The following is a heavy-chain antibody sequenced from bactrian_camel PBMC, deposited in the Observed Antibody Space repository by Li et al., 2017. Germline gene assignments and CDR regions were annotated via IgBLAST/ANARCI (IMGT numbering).Heavy chain of an antibody. CDR1: GFTFSSYR. Sequence: HVQLVESGGGLVQPGGSLRLSCAASGFTFSSYRMYWVRQAPGKGLEWVSAIYPDGSSTLYADSVRGRFTISRDNAENTMYLQMNSLKAEDTAVYYCAAEGDYSDIDVGADFGYWGQGTQVHRL. D-gene: IGHD4*01. J-gene: IGHJ6*01. CDR3: AAEGDYSDIDVGADFGY. V-gene: IGHV3S6*01. CDR2: IYPDGSST.